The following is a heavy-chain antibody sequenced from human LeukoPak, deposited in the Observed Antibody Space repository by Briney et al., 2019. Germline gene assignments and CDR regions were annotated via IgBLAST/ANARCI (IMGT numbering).Heavy chain of an antibody. D-gene: IGHD1-26*01. J-gene: IGHJ4*02. CDR3: ARHVGNSPVPYYFDY. V-gene: IGHV5-51*01. CDR2: IYPGDSET. Sequence: GESLKISFQGPGYYFTTYWIGWVRPMTGKGLEWMGIIYPGDSETRYSPSFQGQVTISADKSISTAYLQWSSLKASDTAMYYCARHVGNSPVPYYFDYWGQGTLVTVSS. CDR1: GYYFTTYW.